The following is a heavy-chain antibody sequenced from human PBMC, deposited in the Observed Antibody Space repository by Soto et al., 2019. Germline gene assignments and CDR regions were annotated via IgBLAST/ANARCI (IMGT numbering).Heavy chain of an antibody. CDR1: GGSFSGYY. V-gene: IGHV4-34*01. D-gene: IGHD6-13*01. CDR2: INHSGST. J-gene: IGHJ4*02. Sequence: PSETLSLTCAVYGGSFSGYYWSWIRQPPGKGLEWIGEINHSGSTNYNPSLKSRVTISVDTSKNQFSLKLSSVTAADTAVYYCARGLRISSSWFPSHYFDYWGQGTLVTVSS. CDR3: ARGLRISSSWFPSHYFDY.